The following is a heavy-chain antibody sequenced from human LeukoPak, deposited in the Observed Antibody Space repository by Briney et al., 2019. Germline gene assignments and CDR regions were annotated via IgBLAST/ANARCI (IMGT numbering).Heavy chain of an antibody. Sequence: SETLSLTCAVYGGSFSGYYWSWLRQPPGKGLEWIGEINHSGSTNYNPSLKSRVTMSVDTSKNQFSLKLSSVTAADTAVYYCARVEGVVGASGWFDPWGQGTLVTVSS. J-gene: IGHJ5*02. V-gene: IGHV4-34*01. CDR1: GGSFSGYY. CDR2: INHSGST. D-gene: IGHD1-26*01. CDR3: ARVEGVVGASGWFDP.